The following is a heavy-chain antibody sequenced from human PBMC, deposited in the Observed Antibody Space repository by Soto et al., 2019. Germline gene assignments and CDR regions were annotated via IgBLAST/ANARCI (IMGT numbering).Heavy chain of an antibody. CDR2: ISYDGSNK. D-gene: IGHD2-15*01. J-gene: IGHJ5*01. CDR1: GFTLSSYA. CDR3: ARVPYCSSSGCYSLLAS. V-gene: IGHV3-30-3*01. Sequence: PGGSLRLSCAASGFTLSSYAMHWVRQAPGKGQEWVTVISYDGSNKYYADSVKGRFTISRDNSKNSLYLQMNSLRAEDMAVYYCARVPYCSSSGCYSLLASWGQGSSVTVSS.